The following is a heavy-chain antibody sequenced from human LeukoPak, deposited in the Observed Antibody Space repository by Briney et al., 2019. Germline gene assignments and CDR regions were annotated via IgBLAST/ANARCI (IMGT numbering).Heavy chain of an antibody. CDR2: INSDGSST. CDR1: GFTFSSYW. D-gene: IGHD2-2*02. J-gene: IGHJ6*02. CDR3: ARDLNRYCSSTSCYTGYYYYGMDV. V-gene: IGHV3-74*01. Sequence: PGGSLRLSCAASGFTFSSYWMHWVRQAPGKGLVWVSRINSDGSSTSYADSVEGRFTISRDNAKNTLYLQMNSLRAEDTAVYYCARDLNRYCSSTSCYTGYYYYGMDVWGQGTTVTVSS.